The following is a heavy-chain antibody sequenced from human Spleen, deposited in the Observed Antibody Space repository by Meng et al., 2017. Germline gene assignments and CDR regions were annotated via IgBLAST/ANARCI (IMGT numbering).Heavy chain of an antibody. J-gene: IGHJ5*02. CDR3: ATVPKKYYYDSSGQFDP. CDR1: GFTFSGYS. V-gene: IGHV3-7*01. Sequence: GESLKISCAASGFTFSGYSMSWVRQAPGKGLEWVANIKQDGSEKYYVDSVKGRFTISRDNAKNSLYLQMNSLRAEDTAVYYCATVPKKYYYDSSGQFDPWGQGTLVTVSS. D-gene: IGHD3-22*01. CDR2: IKQDGSEK.